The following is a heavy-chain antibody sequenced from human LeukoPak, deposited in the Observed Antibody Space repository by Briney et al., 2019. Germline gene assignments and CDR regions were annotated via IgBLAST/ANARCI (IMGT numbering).Heavy chain of an antibody. CDR1: GFTLSSYA. J-gene: IGHJ4*02. V-gene: IGHV3-30-3*01. Sequence: HPGRSLRLSCAASGFTLSSYAMHWVRQAPGKGREWVAVISDDGSNKYYADSVKGRFTISRDNSKNTLYLQMNSLRAEDTAVYYCARDPGDIVLENAGDYWGQGTLVTVSS. D-gene: IGHD2-8*01. CDR2: ISDDGSNK. CDR3: ARDPGDIVLENAGDY.